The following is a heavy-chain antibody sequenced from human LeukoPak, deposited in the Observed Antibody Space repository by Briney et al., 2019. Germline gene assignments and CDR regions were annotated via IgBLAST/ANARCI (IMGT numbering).Heavy chain of an antibody. D-gene: IGHD3-9*01. CDR1: GGSFSNYF. CDR2: VDTSWNT. Sequence: PSETLSLTCTVSGGSFSNYFWNWIRQPAGKGLEWLGRVDTSWNTNYNPSLKSRLTMSVDTSKNQFSLKVTSVTAADTAVYYCARVCGSATGYRLCGFDIWGQGTVVTVS. V-gene: IGHV4-4*07. CDR3: ARVCGSATGYRLCGFDI. J-gene: IGHJ3*02.